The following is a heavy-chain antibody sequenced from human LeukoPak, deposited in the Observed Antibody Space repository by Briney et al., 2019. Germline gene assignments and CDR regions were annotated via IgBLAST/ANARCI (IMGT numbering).Heavy chain of an antibody. CDR2: ISAYNGNT. D-gene: IGHD3-10*01. J-gene: IGHJ4*02. V-gene: IGHV1-18*04. CDR1: GYTFTSYG. CDR3: ARDFRGYYGSGSARAYY. Sequence: ASVKVSCKASGYTFTSYGISWVRQAPGQGLEWMGWISAYNGNTNYAQKLQGRVTMTTDTSTSTAYMELRSLRSDDTAVYYCARDFRGYYGSGSARAYYWGQGTLVTVPS.